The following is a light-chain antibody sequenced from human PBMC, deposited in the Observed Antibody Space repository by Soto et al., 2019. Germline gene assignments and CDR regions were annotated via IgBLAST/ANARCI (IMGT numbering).Light chain of an antibody. CDR1: QSVLYSPNNKNY. CDR3: QQYYSTPWT. V-gene: IGKV4-1*01. Sequence: DIVMTQSPDSLAVSLGERATINCKSSQSVLYSPNNKNYLAWYRQKPGQPPKLLIYWASTRESGVPDRFGGSGSGTDFTLTISSLQAEDVAVYYCQQYYSTPWTFGQGTKVEIK. J-gene: IGKJ1*01. CDR2: WAS.